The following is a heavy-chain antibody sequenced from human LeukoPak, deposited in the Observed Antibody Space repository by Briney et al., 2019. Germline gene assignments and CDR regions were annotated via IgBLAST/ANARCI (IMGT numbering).Heavy chain of an antibody. Sequence: PGGSLRLSCAASGFVFSNYWMSWVRQAPGKGLEWVANIKQDGGERYYVDSVKGRFTVSRDNAKNSLYLQMNSLRAEDTAVYYCARLSRTDTIFGVVILARDAFDIWGQGTMVTVSS. CDR1: GFVFSNYW. D-gene: IGHD3-3*01. J-gene: IGHJ3*02. CDR2: IKQDGGER. V-gene: IGHV3-7*01. CDR3: ARLSRTDTIFGVVILARDAFDI.